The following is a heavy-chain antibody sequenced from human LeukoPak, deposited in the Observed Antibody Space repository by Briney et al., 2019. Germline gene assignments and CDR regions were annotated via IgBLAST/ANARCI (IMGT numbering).Heavy chain of an antibody. V-gene: IGHV3-23*01. CDR2: ISGNAGST. J-gene: IGHJ4*02. Sequence: GGSLRLSCAASGFTLSSYAMSWVRQAPGKGLEWVSLISGNAGSTYYADSVKGRFTISRDITKNTLYLQMNSLRAEDTAIYYCAKDGLQFSEWLPPLGYWGQGTLVTVSS. D-gene: IGHD3-3*01. CDR1: GFTLSSYA. CDR3: AKDGLQFSEWLPPLGY.